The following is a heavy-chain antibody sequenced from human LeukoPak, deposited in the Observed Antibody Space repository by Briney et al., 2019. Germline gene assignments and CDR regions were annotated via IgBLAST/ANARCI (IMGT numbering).Heavy chain of an antibody. CDR1: GGSISRDY. CDR3: ARGGGYSSSWSY. Sequence: PSETLSLTCTVSGGSISRDYWSWIRQPPGKGLEWIGYIYYTGSTNYNPSLKSRVTISVDTSKNQFSLKLSSVTAADTAVYYCARGGGYSSSWSYWGQGTLVTVSS. D-gene: IGHD6-13*01. J-gene: IGHJ4*02. V-gene: IGHV4-59*01. CDR2: IYYTGST.